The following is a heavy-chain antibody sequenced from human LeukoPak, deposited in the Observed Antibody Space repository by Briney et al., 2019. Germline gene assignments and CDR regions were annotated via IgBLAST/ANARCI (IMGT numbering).Heavy chain of an antibody. J-gene: IGHJ4*02. Sequence: GGSLRLSCAASGFTFRSYSMNWVRQAPGKGLEWVSSISSSSSYIYYADSVKGRFTISRDNAKNSLYLQMNSLRAEDTAVYYCARAPGMATTGNFDYWGQGTLVTVSS. V-gene: IGHV3-21*01. CDR1: GFTFRSYS. D-gene: IGHD5-24*01. CDR3: ARAPGMATTGNFDY. CDR2: ISSSSSYI.